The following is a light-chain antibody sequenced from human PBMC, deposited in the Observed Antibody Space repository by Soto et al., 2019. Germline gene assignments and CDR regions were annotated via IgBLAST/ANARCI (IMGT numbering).Light chain of an antibody. CDR3: LQDYNFPLS. V-gene: IGKV1-6*01. Sequence: AIQMTQSPSSLSASVGDRVTITCRASQSIVNDLAWYQQRPGKAPKLLIYAASRLQSGVPSRFSGGGSGTAFTLTISNLQPGDFATYYCLQDYNFPLSCGGGTKVEIK. J-gene: IGKJ4*01. CDR1: QSIVND. CDR2: AAS.